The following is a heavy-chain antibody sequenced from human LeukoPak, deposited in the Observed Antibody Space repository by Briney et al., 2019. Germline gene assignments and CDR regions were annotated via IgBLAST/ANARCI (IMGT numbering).Heavy chain of an antibody. Sequence: GGSLRLSCAASGFTFSGYSMNWVCQAPGKGLEWLSYISSSSNAIHYADSVKGRFTISRDKTKNTLFLQMNSLRAEDTAVYYCAKDREGLSSGYDLEYFDYWGQGTLVTVSS. V-gene: IGHV3-48*01. CDR1: GFTFSGYS. CDR2: ISSSSNAI. CDR3: AKDREGLSSGYDLEYFDY. J-gene: IGHJ4*02. D-gene: IGHD5-12*01.